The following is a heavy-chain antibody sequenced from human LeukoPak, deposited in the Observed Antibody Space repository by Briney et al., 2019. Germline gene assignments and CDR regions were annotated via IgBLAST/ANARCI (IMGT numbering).Heavy chain of an antibody. CDR3: ARLESSQYYYYYYYMDV. V-gene: IGHV5-51*01. CDR1: GYSFTTYW. Sequence: ESLKISCKGSGYSFTTYWIGWVRQMPGKGLEWMGIIYPGDSDTKYSPSFQGQVTISADKSISTAYLQWSSLKASDTAMYYCARLESSQYYYYYYYMDVWGKGTTVTVS. CDR2: IYPGDSDT. D-gene: IGHD6-19*01. J-gene: IGHJ6*03.